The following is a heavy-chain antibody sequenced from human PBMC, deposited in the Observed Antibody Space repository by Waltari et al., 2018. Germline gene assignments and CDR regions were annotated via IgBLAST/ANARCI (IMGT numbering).Heavy chain of an antibody. J-gene: IGHJ4*02. D-gene: IGHD3-10*01. CDR3: AKDREFDYYGSGSYSDY. CDR2: ISGSGGST. V-gene: IGHV3-23*01. Sequence: EVQLLESGGGLVQPGGSLRLSCVASGFTFSSYAMRWVRQAPGKGLEWVSAISGSGGSTYYADSVKGRSTISRENSKNTLYLKMKSLRAEDTAVYYCAKDREFDYYGSGSYSDYWGQGTLVTVSS. CDR1: GFTFSSYA.